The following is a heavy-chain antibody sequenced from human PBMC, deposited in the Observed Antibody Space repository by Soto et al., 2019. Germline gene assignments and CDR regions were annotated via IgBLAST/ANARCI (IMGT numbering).Heavy chain of an antibody. D-gene: IGHD2-21*02. CDR3: AIDPLTQRLNYFYNMVG. V-gene: IGHV1-3*01. J-gene: IGHJ6*03. Sequence: ASVKVSCKASGYIFTSYAMHWVRQAPGQRPEWMGWINPGNGNTKYSQNFQDRVTFTRDTSASTVYMEMSSLRSGETAVYYCAIDPLTQRLNYFYNMVGWGKGTKGIV. CDR1: GYIFTSYA. CDR2: INPGNGNT.